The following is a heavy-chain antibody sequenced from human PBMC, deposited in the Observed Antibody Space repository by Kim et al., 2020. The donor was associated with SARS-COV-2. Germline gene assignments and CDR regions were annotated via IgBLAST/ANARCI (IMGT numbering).Heavy chain of an antibody. CDR3: ARDPGRRTSYSSSWYDY. D-gene: IGHD6-13*01. V-gene: IGHV6-1*01. J-gene: IGHJ4*02. CDR2: TYYRSKWYN. CDR1: GDSVSSNSAA. Sequence: SQTLSLTCAISGDSVSSNSAAWNWIRQSPSRGLEWLGRTYYRSKWYNDYAVSVKSRITINPDTSKNQFSLQLNSVTPEDTAVYYCARDPGRRTSYSSSWYDYWGQGTLVTVSS.